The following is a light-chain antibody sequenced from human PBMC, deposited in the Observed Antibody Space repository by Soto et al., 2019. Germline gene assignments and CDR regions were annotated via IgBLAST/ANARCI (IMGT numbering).Light chain of an antibody. CDR2: DAS. CDR3: QQRSNWPPALT. J-gene: IGKJ4*01. CDR1: QSASSY. V-gene: IGKV3-11*01. Sequence: VLTQSPGTLSLSPGARATLSCRASQSASSYLAWYQQKPGQATTLLLYDASTRATGIPARFSGSGSGTDFTLTITSIEPEAFAVYYCQQRSNWPPALTFGGGTKVDIK.